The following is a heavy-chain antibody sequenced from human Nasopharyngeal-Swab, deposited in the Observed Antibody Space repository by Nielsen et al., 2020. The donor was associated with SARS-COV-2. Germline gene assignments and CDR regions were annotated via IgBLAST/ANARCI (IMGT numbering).Heavy chain of an antibody. Sequence: ASVKVSCKASGYTFTSYYMHWVRKAPGQGLEWMGIINPSGGSTSYAQKFQGRVTMTRDTSTSTVYMELSSLRSEDTAVYYCARGRDYYDSSGYYEGSDYYYGMDVWGQGTTVTVSS. D-gene: IGHD3-22*01. CDR3: ARGRDYYDSSGYYEGSDYYYGMDV. J-gene: IGHJ6*02. CDR1: GYTFTSYY. V-gene: IGHV1-46*01. CDR2: INPSGGST.